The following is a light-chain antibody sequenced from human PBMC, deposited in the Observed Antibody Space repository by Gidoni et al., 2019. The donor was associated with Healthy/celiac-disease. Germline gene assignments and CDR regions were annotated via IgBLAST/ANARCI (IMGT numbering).Light chain of an antibody. Sequence: SYELTQPPSVAVSPGQTASNTCSGDKLGDEYACWYQQKPGQSHVLVIYQDSKRPSGIPERFSGSNSGNTATLTISGTQAMDEADYYCQAWDSSTVVFGGGTKLTVL. CDR1: KLGDEY. CDR3: QAWDSSTVV. V-gene: IGLV3-1*01. CDR2: QDS. J-gene: IGLJ2*01.